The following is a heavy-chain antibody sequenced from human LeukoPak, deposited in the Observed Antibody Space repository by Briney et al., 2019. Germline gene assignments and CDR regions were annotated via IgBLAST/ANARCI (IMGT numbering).Heavy chain of an antibody. V-gene: IGHV3-7*01. CDR2: IKPDGSDK. D-gene: IGHD3-10*01. Sequence: GGSLRLSCAASGFTFSTYWMNWVRQAPGKGLEWVANIKPDGSDKYYVDSVKGRFTVSRDNAKNSLYLQMNSLGAEDTAVYYCARGAYGSGSTMWGQGTLVTVSS. CDR3: ARGAYGSGSTM. CDR1: GFTFSTYW. J-gene: IGHJ4*02.